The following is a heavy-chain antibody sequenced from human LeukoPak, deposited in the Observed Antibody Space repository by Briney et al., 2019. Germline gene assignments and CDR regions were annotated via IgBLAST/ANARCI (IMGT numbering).Heavy chain of an antibody. Sequence: SETLSLTCTVSGGSISSSSCYWGWIRQPPGKGLEWIGSIYYSGNTYYSPSLKSRVTVSVDTSKNQFSLKLGSVTAADTAVYYCARRGSGLNWFDPWGQGTLVTVSS. J-gene: IGHJ5*02. CDR2: IYYSGNT. D-gene: IGHD3-22*01. CDR3: ARRGSGLNWFDP. V-gene: IGHV4-39*01. CDR1: GGSISSSSCY.